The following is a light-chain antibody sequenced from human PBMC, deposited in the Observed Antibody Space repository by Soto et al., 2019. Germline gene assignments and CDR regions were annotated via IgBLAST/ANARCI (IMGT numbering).Light chain of an antibody. CDR2: KAS. Sequence: DIQMTQSPSTLSASVGDIVTITCRASQRISSWLAWYQQKPGKAPKLLIYKASSLESGVPSRFSGSGSGTEFTLTISSLQPDDFAVYYCQHYGSSPMYTFGQGTKLENK. CDR3: QHYGSSPMYT. J-gene: IGKJ2*01. V-gene: IGKV1-5*03. CDR1: QRISSW.